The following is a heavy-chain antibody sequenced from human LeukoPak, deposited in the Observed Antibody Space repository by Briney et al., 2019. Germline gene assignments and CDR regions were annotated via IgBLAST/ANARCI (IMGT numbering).Heavy chain of an antibody. CDR3: ARRGGYSYGFDY. V-gene: IGHV4-59*01. Sequence: SETLSLTWTVSGGSISSYYWSWIRQPPAKGLEWIGYIYYSGSTNYNPSLTSRVTISVDTSKNQFSLKLSSVTAADTAVYYCARRGGYSYGFDYWGQGTLVTVSS. D-gene: IGHD5-18*01. CDR1: GGSISSYY. J-gene: IGHJ4*02. CDR2: IYYSGST.